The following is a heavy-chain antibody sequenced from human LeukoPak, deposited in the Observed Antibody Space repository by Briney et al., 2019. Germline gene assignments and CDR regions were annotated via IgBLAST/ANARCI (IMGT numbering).Heavy chain of an antibody. Sequence: EASVKVSCKTSGYTFTNYDINWVRQAPGQGLEWMGWINPNSGGTNYAQKFQGWVTMTRDTSISTAYMELSRLRSDDTAVYYCARDRAMVRGVIMGMDVWGQGTTVTVSS. CDR2: INPNSGGT. J-gene: IGHJ6*02. CDR3: ARDRAMVRGVIMGMDV. D-gene: IGHD3-10*01. V-gene: IGHV1-2*04. CDR1: GYTFTNYD.